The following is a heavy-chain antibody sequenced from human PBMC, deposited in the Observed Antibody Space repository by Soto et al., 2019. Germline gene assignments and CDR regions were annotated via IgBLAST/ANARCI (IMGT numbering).Heavy chain of an antibody. D-gene: IGHD4-17*01. J-gene: IGHJ4*02. Sequence: GSLRLSCAASGFTFSSYAMSWVRQAPGEGLEWVSAISGSGGSTYYADSVKGRFTISRDNSKNTLYLQMNSLRAEDTAVYYCAKANRKTTVTTFFDYWGQGTLVTVSS. CDR1: GFTFSSYA. V-gene: IGHV3-23*01. CDR2: ISGSGGST. CDR3: AKANRKTTVTTFFDY.